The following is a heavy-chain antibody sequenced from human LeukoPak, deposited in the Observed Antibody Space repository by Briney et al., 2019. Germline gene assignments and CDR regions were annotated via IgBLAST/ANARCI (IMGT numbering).Heavy chain of an antibody. D-gene: IGHD3-10*01. CDR2: INHSGST. CDR1: GGSFSGYY. J-gene: IGHJ4*02. CDR3: ARQVQQGYYGSGSYPHFDY. V-gene: IGHV4-34*01. Sequence: PSETLSLTCAVYGGSFSGYYWSWIRQPPGKGLEWIGEINHSGSTYYNPSLKSRVTIPVDTSKNQFSLKLSSVTAADTAVYYCARQVQQGYYGSGSYPHFDYWGQGTLVTVSS.